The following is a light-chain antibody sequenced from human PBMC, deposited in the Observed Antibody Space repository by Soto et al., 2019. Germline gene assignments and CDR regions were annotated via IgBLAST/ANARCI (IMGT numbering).Light chain of an antibody. CDR1: HSIGDS. Sequence: DIQMTQSPSTLSASVGDRVTMTCRASHSIGDSLAWHQQKPGKAPYLLISDVSSLERGVPSRFSGSGSGTEFTLTISSMQPDDFATFYCQQYNGYSRTFGQGTKV. CDR2: DVS. V-gene: IGKV1-5*01. J-gene: IGKJ1*01. CDR3: QQYNGYSRT.